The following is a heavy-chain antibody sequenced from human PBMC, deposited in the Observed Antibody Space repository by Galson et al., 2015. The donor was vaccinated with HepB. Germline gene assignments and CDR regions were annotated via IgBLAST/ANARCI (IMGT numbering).Heavy chain of an antibody. V-gene: IGHV2-5*01. J-gene: IGHJ4*02. D-gene: IGHD7-27*01. CDR2: IYWNDDK. CDR1: GFSLSTSGVG. CDR3: AHGRKLGMNFDY. Sequence: PALVKPTQTLTLTCTFSGFSLSTSGVGVGWIRQPPGKALEWLALIYWNDDKRYSPSLKTRLTITKDTSKNQVVLTMTNMDPVDTGTYYCAHGRKLGMNFDYWGQGTLVTFS.